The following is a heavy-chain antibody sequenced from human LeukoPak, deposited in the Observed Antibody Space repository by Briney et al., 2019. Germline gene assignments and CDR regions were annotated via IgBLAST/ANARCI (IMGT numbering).Heavy chain of an antibody. CDR1: GYTFTSYA. CDR2: INAGNGNT. J-gene: IGHJ5*02. Sequence: ASVKVSCKASGYTFTSYAMHWVRLAPGQRLEWMGWINAGNGNTKYSQKFQGRVTITRDTSSSTAYMELSSLRSEDTAVYYCAREGNDILTGYYDNWFDPWGQGTLVTVSS. D-gene: IGHD3-9*01. V-gene: IGHV1-3*01. CDR3: AREGNDILTGYYDNWFDP.